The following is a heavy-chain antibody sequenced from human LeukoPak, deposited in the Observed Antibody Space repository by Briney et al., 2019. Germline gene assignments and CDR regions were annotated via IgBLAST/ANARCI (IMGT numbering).Heavy chain of an antibody. CDR2: IIPILGIA. Sequence: SVKVSCPDSGATFSRNTNSWVRQAPGQGLEWMGRIIPILGIANYAQKFQGRVTITADKSTSTAYMELSSLRSEDTAVYYCASTQVVPAALDYWGQGTLVTVSS. D-gene: IGHD2-2*01. V-gene: IGHV1-69*02. CDR3: ASTQVVPAALDY. CDR1: GATFSRNT. J-gene: IGHJ4*02.